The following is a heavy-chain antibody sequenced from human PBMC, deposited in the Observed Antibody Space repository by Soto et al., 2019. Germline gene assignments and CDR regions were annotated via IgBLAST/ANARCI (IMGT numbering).Heavy chain of an antibody. D-gene: IGHD6-13*01. CDR2: ISDSGGNT. Sequence: GGSLRLSCAASGFTFSTYAMTWVRQAPGKGLEWVSAISDSGGNTYYADSVKGRFTISRDNFKTTLYLQMNSLRAEDTAVYRCAKIASWYAFDGMEVLGPGPTVTAS. CDR3: AKIASWYAFDGMEV. V-gene: IGHV3-23*01. CDR1: GFTFSTYA. J-gene: IGHJ6*02.